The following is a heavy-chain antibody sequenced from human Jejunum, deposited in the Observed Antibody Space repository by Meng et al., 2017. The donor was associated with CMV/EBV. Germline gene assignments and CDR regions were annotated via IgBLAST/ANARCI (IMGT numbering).Heavy chain of an antibody. Sequence: QVVHLGAEVKNAGSSWKVSGKASGGTFSSYTISWVRQAPGQGLEWMGRIIPILGIANYAQKFQGRVTITADKSTSTAYMELSSLRSEDTAVYYCARDEGGWLTAPDYWGQGTLVTVSS. CDR3: ARDEGGWLTAPDY. CDR2: IIPILGIA. D-gene: IGHD5-24*01. CDR1: GGTFSSYT. V-gene: IGHV1-69*04. J-gene: IGHJ4*02.